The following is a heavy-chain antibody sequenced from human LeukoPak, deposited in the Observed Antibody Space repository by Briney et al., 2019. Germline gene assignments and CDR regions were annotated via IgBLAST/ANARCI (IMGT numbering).Heavy chain of an antibody. D-gene: IGHD5-12*01. CDR2: ISYDGSNK. Sequence: PGRSLRLSCAASGFTFSSYGMHWVRQAPGKGLEWVAVISYDGSNKYYADSVKGRFTISRDNSKNTLYLQMNSLRAEDTAMYYCAKVLNSGYDYYGGFDYWGQGTLVTVSS. CDR1: GFTFSSYG. CDR3: AKVLNSGYDYYGGFDY. J-gene: IGHJ4*02. V-gene: IGHV3-30*18.